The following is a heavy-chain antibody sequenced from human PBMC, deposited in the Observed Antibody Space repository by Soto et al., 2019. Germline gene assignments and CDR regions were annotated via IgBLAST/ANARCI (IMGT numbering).Heavy chain of an antibody. D-gene: IGHD1-1*01. J-gene: IGHJ5*02. CDR2: IKQDGSEK. V-gene: IGHV3-7*01. CDR3: ARQLEPPRQYNWFDP. Sequence: GGSLRLSCAASGFTFSSYWMSWVRQAPGKGLEWVANIKQDGSEKYYVDSVKGRFTISRDNAKNSLYLQMNSLRAEDTAVYYCARQLEPPRQYNWFDPWGQGTLVTV. CDR1: GFTFSSYW.